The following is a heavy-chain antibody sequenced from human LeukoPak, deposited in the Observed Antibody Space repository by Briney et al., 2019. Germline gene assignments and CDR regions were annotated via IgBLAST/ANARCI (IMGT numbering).Heavy chain of an antibody. CDR2: MNPNSGNT. V-gene: IGHV1-8*02. CDR1: GYTFTSYG. D-gene: IGHD3-3*01. CDR3: ARGVRFLEWLLNRNWFDP. Sequence: ASVKVSCKASGYTFTSYGISWVRQATGQGLEWMGWMNPNSGNTGYAQKFQGRVTMTRNTSISTAYMELSSLRSEDTAVYYCARGVRFLEWLLNRNWFDPWGQGTLVTVSS. J-gene: IGHJ5*02.